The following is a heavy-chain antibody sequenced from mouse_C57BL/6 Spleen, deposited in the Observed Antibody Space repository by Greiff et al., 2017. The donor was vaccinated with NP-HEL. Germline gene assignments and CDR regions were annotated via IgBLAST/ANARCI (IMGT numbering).Heavy chain of an antibody. V-gene: IGHV1-4*01. J-gene: IGHJ3*01. Sequence: VQLQQSGAELARPGAPVKMSCKASGYTFTSYTMHWVKQRPGQGLEWIGYINPSSGYTKYNQKFKDKATLTADKSSSTAYMQLSSLTSEDSAVYYCARSLDYESWFAYWGQGTLVTVSA. CDR2: INPSSGYT. CDR3: ARSLDYESWFAY. CDR1: GYTFTSYT. D-gene: IGHD2-4*01.